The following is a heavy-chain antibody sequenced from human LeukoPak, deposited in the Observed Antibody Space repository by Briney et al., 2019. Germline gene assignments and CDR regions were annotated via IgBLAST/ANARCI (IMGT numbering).Heavy chain of an antibody. Sequence: SETLSLTCTVSGYSISSGYYWGWIRQPPGKGLEWIGSIYESGSIYYNPSLNSRVTISVDTSKNQFSLKLSSVTAADTAVYYCARGYYDFWSGPLYYFDYWGQGTLVTVSS. CDR3: ARGYYDFWSGPLYYFDY. J-gene: IGHJ4*02. V-gene: IGHV4-38-2*02. CDR2: IYESGSI. CDR1: GYSISSGYY. D-gene: IGHD3-3*01.